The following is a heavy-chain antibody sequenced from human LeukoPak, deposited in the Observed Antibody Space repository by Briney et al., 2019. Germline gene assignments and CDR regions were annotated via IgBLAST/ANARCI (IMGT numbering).Heavy chain of an antibody. CDR3: ASAKLETRAFDI. J-gene: IGHJ3*02. CDR1: GGTFSSYA. D-gene: IGHD1-1*01. Sequence: GSSVKVSCKASGGTFSSYAISWVRQAPGQGLEWMGGIIPIFGTANYAQKFQGRATITADESTSTAYMELSSLRSEDTAVYYCASAKLETRAFDIWGQGTMVTVSS. CDR2: IIPIFGTA. V-gene: IGHV1-69*01.